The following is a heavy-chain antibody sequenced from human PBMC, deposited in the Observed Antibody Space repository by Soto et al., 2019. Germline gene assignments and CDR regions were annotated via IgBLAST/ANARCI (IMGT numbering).Heavy chain of an antibody. D-gene: IGHD3-3*01. Sequence: TGGSLRLSCEASGFNFSRSWMSWVRQAPGKGLEWVANMREDGSEKYYADSVRGRFTISRDNAKNSVHLQMNSLRVEDTAVYYCARGFYTDYWGQGALVTAPQ. CDR2: MREDGSEK. V-gene: IGHV3-7*01. CDR3: ARGFYTDY. CDR1: GFNFSRSW. J-gene: IGHJ4*02.